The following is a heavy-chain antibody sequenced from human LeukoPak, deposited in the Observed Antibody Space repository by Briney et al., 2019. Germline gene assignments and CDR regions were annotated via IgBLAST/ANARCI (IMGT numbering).Heavy chain of an antibody. Sequence: WASVKVSCKASGGTFSSYAISWVRQAPGQGLEWMGGIIPIFGTANYAQKFQGRVTITTDESTSTAYMELSSLRSEDTAVYYCARATADYYGSGSYYAFDIWGQGTMVTVSS. CDR2: IIPIFGTA. CDR3: ARATADYYGSGSYYAFDI. V-gene: IGHV1-69*05. D-gene: IGHD3-10*01. J-gene: IGHJ3*02. CDR1: GGTFSSYA.